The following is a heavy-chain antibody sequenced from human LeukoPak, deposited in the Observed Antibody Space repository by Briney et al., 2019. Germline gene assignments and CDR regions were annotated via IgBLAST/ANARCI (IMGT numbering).Heavy chain of an antibody. D-gene: IGHD1-20*01. CDR2: LYYIESP. Sequence: SETLSLTCTVSGASISTSAYPWGWIRQPPGKGLEWIGLYYIESPYYNPSLKGRLTLNVDASKSQLSLTLTSVTAADTAVYYCARRPITVAPYFFDSWGQGLLVTVSS. CDR1: GASISTSAYP. CDR3: ARRPITVAPYFFDS. J-gene: IGHJ4*02. V-gene: IGHV4-39*01.